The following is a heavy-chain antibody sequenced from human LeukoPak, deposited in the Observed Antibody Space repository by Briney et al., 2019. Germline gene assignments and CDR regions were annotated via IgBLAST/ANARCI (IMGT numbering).Heavy chain of an antibody. J-gene: IGHJ4*02. CDR3: ARVPDVDYYYFDY. CDR1: GGTFSSYA. CDR2: IIPILGIA. Sequence: GASVKVSCEASGGTFSSYAISWVRQAPGQGLEWMGRIIPILGIANYAQKFQGRVTITADKSTSTAYMELSSLRSEDTAVYYCARVPDVDYYYFDYWGQGTLVTVSS. D-gene: IGHD5-12*01. V-gene: IGHV1-69*04.